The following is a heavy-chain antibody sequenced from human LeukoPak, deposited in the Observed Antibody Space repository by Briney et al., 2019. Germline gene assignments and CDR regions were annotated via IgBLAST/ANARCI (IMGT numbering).Heavy chain of an antibody. D-gene: IGHD2-2*01. Sequence: ASVKVSCKASGYTFTGYYMHWVRQAPGQGLEWMGWINPNSGGTNYAQKFQGWVTMTRDTSISTAYMELSRLRSDDTAVYYCARDLFVVVPAAKNYYYGMDVWGKGTTVTVSS. CDR1: GYTFTGYY. CDR3: ARDLFVVVPAAKNYYYGMDV. CDR2: INPNSGGT. J-gene: IGHJ6*04. V-gene: IGHV1-2*04.